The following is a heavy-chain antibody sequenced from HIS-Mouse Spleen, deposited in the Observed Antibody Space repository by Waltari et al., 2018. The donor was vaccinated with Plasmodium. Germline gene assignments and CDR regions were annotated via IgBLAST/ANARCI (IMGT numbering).Heavy chain of an antibody. D-gene: IGHD6-6*01. CDR2: IDWDDDK. CDR1: GFSLSTSGMC. CDR3: ARTTYSSSSAKDYYDGMDV. Sequence: QVTLRESGPALVKPTQTLTLTCTFSGFSLSTSGMCVTWIRQPPGKALELLARIDWDDDKYYSTSLKTRLTISKDTYKNQVVLTMTNMDPVDTATYYCARTTYSSSSAKDYYDGMDVWGQGTTVTVSS. V-gene: IGHV2-70*15. J-gene: IGHJ6*02.